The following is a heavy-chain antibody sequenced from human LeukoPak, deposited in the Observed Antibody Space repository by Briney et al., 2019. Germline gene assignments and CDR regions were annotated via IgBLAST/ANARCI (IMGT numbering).Heavy chain of an antibody. CDR3: ARFSGGGQSGYSYGNWFDP. Sequence: SGTLSLTCAVSGGSISSSNWWSWVRQPPGKGLEWSGEIYHSGSTNYNPFLKSRVTISVDKSKNQFSLKLSSVTAADTAVYYCARFSGGGQSGYSYGNWFDPWGQGTLVTVSS. J-gene: IGHJ5*02. D-gene: IGHD5-18*01. V-gene: IGHV4-4*02. CDR2: IYHSGST. CDR1: GGSISSSNW.